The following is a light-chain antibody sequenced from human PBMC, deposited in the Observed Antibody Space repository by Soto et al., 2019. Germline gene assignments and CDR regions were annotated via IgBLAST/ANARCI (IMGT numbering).Light chain of an antibody. V-gene: IGKV3-11*01. CDR2: AAS. Sequence: ELVLTQSPATLSLSPGERATLSCRASQSVGGALAWLQQKPGQAPRLLSYAASNRATGIPARFIGSGFGTDFVLTITSLELEDFAVYYGQQRCSWPRTFGQGTEVEIK. J-gene: IGKJ1*01. CDR3: QQRCSWPRT. CDR1: QSVGGA.